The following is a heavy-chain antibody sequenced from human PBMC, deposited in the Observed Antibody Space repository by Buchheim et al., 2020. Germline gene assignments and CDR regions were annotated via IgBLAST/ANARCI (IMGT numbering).Heavy chain of an antibody. CDR3: ARAQPLGGLDY. D-gene: IGHD1-26*01. Sequence: EVQLVESGGGLVQPGGSLRLSCAASGFSFSSCWMHWVRQTPGKGLLWVSRTNTDGTYTSYADSVKGRFTISRDNAKNSLYLQMSSLRAEDTALYYCARAQPLGGLDYWGPGTL. J-gene: IGHJ4*02. CDR2: TNTDGTYT. V-gene: IGHV3-74*01. CDR1: GFSFSSCW.